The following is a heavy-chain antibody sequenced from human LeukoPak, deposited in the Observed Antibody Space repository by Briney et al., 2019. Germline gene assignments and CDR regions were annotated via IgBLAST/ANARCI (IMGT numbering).Heavy chain of an antibody. CDR2: IYSSGST. D-gene: IGHD3-3*01. CDR1: GGSISSYY. CDR3: ARESAIFGVFIVAFDY. Sequence: PSETLSLTCTVSGGSISSYYWNWIRQPAGKGLEWIGRIYSSGSTNYNPSLKSRVTVSVDTSKNQFSLKLNSVTAADTAVYYCARESAIFGVFIVAFDYWGQGALVTVSS. V-gene: IGHV4-4*07. J-gene: IGHJ4*02.